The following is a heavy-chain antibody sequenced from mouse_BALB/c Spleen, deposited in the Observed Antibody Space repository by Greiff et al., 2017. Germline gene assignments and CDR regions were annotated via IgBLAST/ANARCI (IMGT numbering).Heavy chain of an antibody. V-gene: IGHV5-6-4*01. J-gene: IGHJ4*01. CDR1: GFTFSSYT. Sequence: DVKLVESGGGLVKPGGSLKLSCAASGFTFSSYTMSWVRQTPEKRLEWVATISSGGSYTYYPDSVKGRFTISRDNAKNTLYLQMSSLKSEDTAMYYCTRDQYYGSSYYAMDYWGQGTSVTVSS. CDR3: TRDQYYGSSYYAMDY. CDR2: ISSGGSYT. D-gene: IGHD1-1*01.